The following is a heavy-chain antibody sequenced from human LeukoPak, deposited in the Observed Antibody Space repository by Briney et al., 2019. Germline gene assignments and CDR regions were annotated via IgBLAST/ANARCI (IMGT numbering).Heavy chain of an antibody. CDR3: ARGARAGYNLEPFDY. CDR1: GGSMSSYY. V-gene: IGHV4-59*08. J-gene: IGHJ4*02. CDR2: IYYSGST. D-gene: IGHD5-24*01. Sequence: SETLSLTCTVSGGSMSSYYWSWIRQPPGKGLEWMGYIYYSGSTKYNPSLRSRVTISVDTSKNQCSLKLSSVTAADTAVYYCARGARAGYNLEPFDYWGQGTLVTVSS.